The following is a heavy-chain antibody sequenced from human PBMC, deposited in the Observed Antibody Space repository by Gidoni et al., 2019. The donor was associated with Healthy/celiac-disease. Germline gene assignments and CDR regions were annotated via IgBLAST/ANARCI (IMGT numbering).Heavy chain of an antibody. J-gene: IGHJ4*02. CDR2: INHSGST. D-gene: IGHD3-10*01. CDR1: GGSFSGYY. Sequence: QVQLQQWGAGLLKPSETLSLTCAVYGGSFSGYYWSWIRQPPGKGLEWIGEINHSGSTNYNPSLKSRVTISVDTSKNQFSLKLSSVTAADTAVYYCAKPYYGSGRDYWGQGTLVTVSS. CDR3: AKPYYGSGRDY. V-gene: IGHV4-34*01.